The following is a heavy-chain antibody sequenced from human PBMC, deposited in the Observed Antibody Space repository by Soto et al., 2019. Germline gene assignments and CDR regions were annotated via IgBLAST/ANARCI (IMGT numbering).Heavy chain of an antibody. CDR3: VRGIPSQYTTNWLYWYFDL. CDR2: ISGGDFVT. V-gene: IGHV3-23*01. Sequence: GGSLRLSCAASGFPFSTYAMSWVRQAPGKGLEWISAISGGDFVTWYADSVKGRFTISRDNFKNSLYLQMNSLRGDDTALYFCVRGIPSQYTTNWLYWYFDLWGRGTQVTVSS. J-gene: IGHJ2*01. CDR1: GFPFSTYA. D-gene: IGHD1-1*01.